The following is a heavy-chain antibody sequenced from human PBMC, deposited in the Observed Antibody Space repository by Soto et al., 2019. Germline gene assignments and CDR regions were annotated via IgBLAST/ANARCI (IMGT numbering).Heavy chain of an antibody. Sequence: QITLKESGPTLVKPTQTLTLTCTFSGFSLNTGGVGVGWIRQSPGKALEWLGLIYWDDDKRYSPSLKTRLTITKYTSKNQVVLTMTNMEPVDTATYYCAHARNDLVAFDIWGQGTLVTVSS. CDR2: IYWDDDK. J-gene: IGHJ3*02. V-gene: IGHV2-5*02. CDR1: GFSLNTGGVG. CDR3: AHARNDLVAFDI. D-gene: IGHD6-6*01.